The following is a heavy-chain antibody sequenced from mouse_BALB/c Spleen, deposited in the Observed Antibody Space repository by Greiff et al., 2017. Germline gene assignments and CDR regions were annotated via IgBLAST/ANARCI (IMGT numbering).Heavy chain of an antibody. J-gene: IGHJ2*01. D-gene: IGHD2-4*01. CDR1: GYNFTSYW. Sequence: QVQLQQPGAELVKPGTSVKLSCKASGYNFTSYWINWVKLRPGQGLEWIGDIYPGSGSTNYNEKFKSKATLTVDTSSSTAYMQLSSLASEDSALYYCARGFYYDSPFDYWGQGTTLTVSS. CDR3: ARGFYYDSPFDY. V-gene: IGHV1-55*01. CDR2: IYPGSGST.